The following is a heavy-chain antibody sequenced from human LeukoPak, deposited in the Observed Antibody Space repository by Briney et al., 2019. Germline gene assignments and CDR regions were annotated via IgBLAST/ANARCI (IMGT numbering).Heavy chain of an antibody. CDR1: GFTFSSYG. V-gene: IGHV3-30*02. Sequence: PGGSLRLSCAASGFTFSSYGMHWVRQAPGKGLEWVAFIRYDGSNKYYADSVKGRFTISRDNAKNSLYLQMNSLRAEDMALYYCAKDTGDSSGVDYWGQGTLVTVSS. CDR3: AKDTGDSSGVDY. D-gene: IGHD3-22*01. CDR2: IRYDGSNK. J-gene: IGHJ4*02.